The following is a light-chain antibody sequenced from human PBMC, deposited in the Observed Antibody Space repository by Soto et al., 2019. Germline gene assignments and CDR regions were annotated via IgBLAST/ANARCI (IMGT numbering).Light chain of an antibody. Sequence: DIQMTQSPSTLSASVGDRVTITCRASQSIGSWLAWYQQEPGKAPKLLIYKASTLESGVPSRFSGSGSWTEFTLTISSLQPDDFATYYCQHYNNYRGFGQGTKVEIK. CDR3: QHYNNYRG. CDR2: KAS. J-gene: IGKJ1*01. CDR1: QSIGSW. V-gene: IGKV1-5*03.